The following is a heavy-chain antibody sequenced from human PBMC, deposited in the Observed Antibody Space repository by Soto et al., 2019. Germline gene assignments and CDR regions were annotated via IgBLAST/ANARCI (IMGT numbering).Heavy chain of an antibody. J-gene: IGHJ4*02. CDR2: VSHSGST. Sequence: QVRLQESGPGLVKPSQTLSLTCTVSGGSISSAAYYWSWIRQHPGKGLEWIGYVSHSGSTYYNPSLKSRVIISVDTSKNPFSLGLTSVTAADTAVYYCAREYTYGSNFFDCWGQGALVTVSS. CDR1: GGSISSAAYY. V-gene: IGHV4-31*03. CDR3: AREYTYGSNFFDC. D-gene: IGHD5-18*01.